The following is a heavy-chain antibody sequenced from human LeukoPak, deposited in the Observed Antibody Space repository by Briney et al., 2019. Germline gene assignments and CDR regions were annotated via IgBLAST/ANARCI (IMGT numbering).Heavy chain of an antibody. V-gene: IGHV3-23*01. Sequence: GGSLRLSCAASGFTFSSYAMNWVRQAPGKGLGWVSAISDSGNTYYADSVRGRFTISRDNSKNTLYLQMNALRAEDTAVYYCAATSSSAYWGQGTLVTVSS. J-gene: IGHJ4*02. CDR3: AATSSSAY. D-gene: IGHD6-6*01. CDR1: GFTFSSYA. CDR2: ISDSGNT.